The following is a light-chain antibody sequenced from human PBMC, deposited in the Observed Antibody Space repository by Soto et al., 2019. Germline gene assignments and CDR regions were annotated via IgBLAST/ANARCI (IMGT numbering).Light chain of an antibody. V-gene: IGKV3-20*01. Sequence: EIVLTQSPGILSLSPGERASLSCGARQSIGSSVLTCYQQKPGQGPRLLIYAAYSRATGIPDRFSGSGSGTDFSLTISRLEPEDFAVYYCHQDGSSPITFGQGTRLEI. CDR1: QSIGSSV. J-gene: IGKJ5*01. CDR2: AAY. CDR3: HQDGSSPIT.